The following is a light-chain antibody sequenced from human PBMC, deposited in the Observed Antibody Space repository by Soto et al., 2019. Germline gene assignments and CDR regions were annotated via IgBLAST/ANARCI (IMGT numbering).Light chain of an antibody. CDR3: QQRSNWLS. J-gene: IGKJ4*01. Sequence: EIVLTQSPATLSLSPGERATLSCRASQSVGSYLAWYQQKPGQAPRLLIYDASNRATGIPDRFSGSGSGTDFTLTISSLEPEDFEVYFCQQRSNWLSFGGGTKVEIK. CDR1: QSVGSY. V-gene: IGKV3-11*01. CDR2: DAS.